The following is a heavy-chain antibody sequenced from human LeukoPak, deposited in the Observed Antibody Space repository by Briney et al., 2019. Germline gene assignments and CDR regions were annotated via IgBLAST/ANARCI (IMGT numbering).Heavy chain of an antibody. CDR2: IWYDGSNK. Sequence: VRSLRLSCVPSGFTFSSYWMNWVRQAPGKGLEWVAVIWYDGSNKYYADSVKGRFTISRDNSKNTLYLQMNSLRAEDTAVYYCAEVRYYYDSSGSSYYFDYWGQGTLVSVSS. J-gene: IGHJ4*02. D-gene: IGHD3-22*01. CDR3: AEVRYYYDSSGSSYYFDY. V-gene: IGHV3-33*06. CDR1: GFTFSSYW.